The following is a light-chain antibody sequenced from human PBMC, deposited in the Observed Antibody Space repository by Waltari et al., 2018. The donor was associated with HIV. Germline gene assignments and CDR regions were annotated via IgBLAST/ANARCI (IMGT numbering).Light chain of an antibody. J-gene: IGLJ1*01. Sequence: SYDLIQPPSVSVSPGQTARITCYGDKLGDKFASWYQQRAGQSPVLVIYQDTKRPSGIPERFSGSNSGNTATLTINGTQPMDEADYYCQAWDNKTGVFGPGTKVTVV. CDR2: QDT. V-gene: IGLV3-1*01. CDR1: KLGDKF. CDR3: QAWDNKTGV.